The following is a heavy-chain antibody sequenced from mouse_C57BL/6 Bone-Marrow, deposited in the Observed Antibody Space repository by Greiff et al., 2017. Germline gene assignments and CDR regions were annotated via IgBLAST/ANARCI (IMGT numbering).Heavy chain of an antibody. J-gene: IGHJ3*01. CDR1: GYTFTSYW. CDR3: ARGCYDGFPWFAF. CDR2: IDPSDSYT. V-gene: IGHV1-50*01. D-gene: IGHD2-3*01. Sequence: QVQLQQPGAELVKPGASVTLSCKASGYTFTSYWMQWVKQRPGQGLEWIGEIDPSDSYTNYNQKFKGKATFTVDTSSSTAYMQLGSLTSEYSAVSYCARGCYDGFPWFAFWGQGTLVTVSA.